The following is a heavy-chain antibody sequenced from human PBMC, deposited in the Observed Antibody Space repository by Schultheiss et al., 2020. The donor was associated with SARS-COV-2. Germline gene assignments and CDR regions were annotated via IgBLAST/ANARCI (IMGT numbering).Heavy chain of an antibody. Sequence: ASVKVSCKASGYSFTEYYIHWVRQAPGQGLEWMGWINPNSGGTRYAQKFQGRVTMSRDTSISTVYVELSRLGSDDTAMYYCATVLGIPYNWFDPWGQGTLVTVSS. CDR3: ATVLGIPYNWFDP. V-gene: IGHV1-2*02. J-gene: IGHJ5*02. D-gene: IGHD2/OR15-2a*01. CDR2: INPNSGGT. CDR1: GYSFTEYY.